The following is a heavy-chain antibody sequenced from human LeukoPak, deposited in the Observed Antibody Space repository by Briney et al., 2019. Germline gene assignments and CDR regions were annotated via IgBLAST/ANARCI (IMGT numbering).Heavy chain of an antibody. V-gene: IGHV1-2*02. CDR1: GYTFTGYY. CDR3: AKTSGYFPLYYFDY. CDR2: INPNSGGT. D-gene: IGHD5-12*01. J-gene: IGHJ4*02. Sequence: ASVKVSCKASGYTFTGYYMHWVRQAPGQGLEWMGWINPNSGGTNYAQKFQGRVTMTRDTSISTAYMELSRLRSDDTAMYYCAKTSGYFPLYYFDYWGQGTLVTVSS.